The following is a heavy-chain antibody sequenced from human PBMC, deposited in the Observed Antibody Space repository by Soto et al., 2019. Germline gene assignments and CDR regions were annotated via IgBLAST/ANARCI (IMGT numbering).Heavy chain of an antibody. CDR1: GFTFSSYA. Sequence: LRLSCAASGFTFSSYAMSWVRQAPGKGLEWVSAISGSGGSTYYADSVKGRFTISRDNSKNTLYLQMNSLRAEDTAVYYCAKDEIVVVTAIHDYWGQGTLVTVSS. J-gene: IGHJ4*02. CDR3: AKDEIVVVTAIHDY. V-gene: IGHV3-23*01. CDR2: ISGSGGST. D-gene: IGHD2-21*02.